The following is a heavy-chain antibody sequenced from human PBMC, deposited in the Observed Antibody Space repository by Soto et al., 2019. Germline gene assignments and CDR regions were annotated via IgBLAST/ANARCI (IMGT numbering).Heavy chain of an antibody. Sequence: SVKVSCKASGGTFSSYAISWVRQAPGQGLEWMGGIIPIFGTANYAQKFQGRVTITADESTSTAYMELSSLRSEDTAVYYCARQIGAAVAPWWFDPWGQGTLVTVSS. CDR3: ARQIGAAVAPWWFDP. D-gene: IGHD6-19*01. CDR1: GGTFSSYA. J-gene: IGHJ5*02. V-gene: IGHV1-69*13. CDR2: IIPIFGTA.